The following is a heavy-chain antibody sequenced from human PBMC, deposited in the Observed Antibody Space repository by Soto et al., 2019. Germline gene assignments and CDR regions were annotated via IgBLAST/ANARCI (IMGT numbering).Heavy chain of an antibody. V-gene: IGHV1-18*01. D-gene: IGHD3-10*01. CDR3: ARVRFGDPFDF. J-gene: IGHJ4*02. CDR2: FNPDNQNT. CDR1: GYRFTTYG. Sequence: ASVKVSCKVSGYRFTTYGINWVRQVPGQGLEWVGWFNPDNQNTNYAQKFQDRVSLTTDSSTNTAYMELRDLRSDDTAVYYCARVRFGDPFDFWGQGSLVTVSS.